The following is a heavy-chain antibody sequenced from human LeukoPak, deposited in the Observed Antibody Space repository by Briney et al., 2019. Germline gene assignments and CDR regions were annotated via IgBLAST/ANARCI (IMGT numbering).Heavy chain of an antibody. CDR3: AKGACMVRGVITPFDY. Sequence: PGGSLRLSCAGSAFTFSSYSMNWVRQAPGKGLEWVSAISGSGGSTYYADSVKGRFTISRDNSKNTLYLQMNSLRAEDTAVYYCAKGACMVRGVITPFDYWGQGTLVTVSS. J-gene: IGHJ4*02. CDR2: ISGSGGST. V-gene: IGHV3-23*01. CDR1: AFTFSSYS. D-gene: IGHD3-10*01.